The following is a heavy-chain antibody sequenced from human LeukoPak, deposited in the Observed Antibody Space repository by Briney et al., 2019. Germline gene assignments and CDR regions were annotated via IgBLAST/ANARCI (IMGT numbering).Heavy chain of an antibody. CDR2: IFYTGST. V-gene: IGHV4-59*12. J-gene: IGHJ4*02. CDR1: GGSITSYY. CDR3: ARVDLDDSSWYGYFDS. D-gene: IGHD6-13*01. Sequence: SETLSLTCTVSGGSITSYYWSWFRQPPGKGLEFIGYIFYTGSTSYNPSLKSRVTVSVDKSTNQFSLKLSSLTAADTAVYYCARVDLDDSSWYGYFDSWGQGTLVTVSS.